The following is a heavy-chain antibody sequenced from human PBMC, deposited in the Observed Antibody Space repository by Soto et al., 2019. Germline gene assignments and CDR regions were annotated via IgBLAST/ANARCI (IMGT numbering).Heavy chain of an antibody. D-gene: IGHD6-6*01. Sequence: GGSLRLSCAASGFTFSSYSIHWVRQAPGKGLEWVAVISYDGSNKYYADSVKGRFTISRDNSKNTLYLQMNSLRAEDTAVYYCARVSSSSIADSFFDYCGQRTLVTVSS. CDR2: ISYDGSNK. V-gene: IGHV3-30-3*01. CDR3: ARVSSSSIADSFFDY. J-gene: IGHJ4*02. CDR1: GFTFSSYS.